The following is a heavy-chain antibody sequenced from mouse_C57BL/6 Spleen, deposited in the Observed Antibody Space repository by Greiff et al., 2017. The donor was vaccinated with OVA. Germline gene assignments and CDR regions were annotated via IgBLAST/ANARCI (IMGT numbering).Heavy chain of an antibody. D-gene: IGHD3-3*01. J-gene: IGHJ2*01. V-gene: IGHV7-1*01. CDR2: SRNKANDYTT. Sequence: EVQGVESGGGLVKPGGSLKLSCAPSGFTFSDFYMEWVRQAPGKGLEWIAASRNKANDYTTEYSASVKGRFIVSRDTSQSILYLQMNALRAEDTAIYYCARDAPGTGFDYWGQGTTLTVSS. CDR3: ARDAPGTGFDY. CDR1: GFTFSDFY.